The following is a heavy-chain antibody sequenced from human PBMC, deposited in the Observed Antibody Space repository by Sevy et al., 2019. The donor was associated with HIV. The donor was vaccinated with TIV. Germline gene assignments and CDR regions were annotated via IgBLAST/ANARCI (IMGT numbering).Heavy chain of an antibody. CDR1: GFTVSSNF. CDR3: ARGKHVSDYYGSFDY. V-gene: IGHV3-53*01. CDR2: IWLTGTT. D-gene: IGHD3-3*01. J-gene: IGHJ4*02. Sequence: GGSLRLSCAVSGFTVSSNFMSWVRQAPGKGLEWVSVIWLTGTTYYADSVKGRFPISGDNSKNTVYLDMSSLRAADTAVYYCARGKHVSDYYGSFDYWGQGTLVTVSS.